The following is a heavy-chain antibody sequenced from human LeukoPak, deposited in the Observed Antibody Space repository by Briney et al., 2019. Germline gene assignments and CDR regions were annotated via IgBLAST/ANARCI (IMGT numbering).Heavy chain of an antibody. Sequence: GRSLRLSCAASGFTFDDYAMHWVRQAPGKGLEWVSGISWNSGSIGYADSVKGRFTISRDNAKNSLYLQMNSLRAEDTALYYCAKDSRGRARLRHMDVWAKGPRSPSP. CDR1: GFTFDDYA. J-gene: IGHJ6*02. V-gene: IGHV3-9*01. CDR3: AKDSRGRARLRHMDV. CDR2: ISWNSGSI.